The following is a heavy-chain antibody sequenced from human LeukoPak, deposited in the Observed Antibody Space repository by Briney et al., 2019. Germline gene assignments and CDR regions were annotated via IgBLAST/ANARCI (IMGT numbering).Heavy chain of an antibody. CDR2: ISYSGSN. CDR3: ASGGDWNYGGYYFDY. CDR1: GGSINSYY. V-gene: IGHV4-59*01. D-gene: IGHD1-7*01. Sequence: SETLSLTCTVSGGSINSYYWSWIRQPPGKGLEWIGYISYSGSNNYNPSLKSRVTISVDTSKNQFSLRLSSVTAADTAVYYCASGGDWNYGGYYFDYWGQGTLVTVSS. J-gene: IGHJ4*02.